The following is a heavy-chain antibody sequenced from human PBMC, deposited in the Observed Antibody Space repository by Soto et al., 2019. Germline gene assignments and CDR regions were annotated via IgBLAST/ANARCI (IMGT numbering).Heavy chain of an antibody. V-gene: IGHV3-9*01. J-gene: IGHJ3*02. Sequence: GGSLRLSCAASGFTFDDYAMHWVRQAPGKGLEWVSSISWNSGSIGNADFVKGRFTISRDNAKNSLYLQMNSLRAEDTAVYYCARDADILTGSDAFDIWGQGTMVTVSS. CDR1: GFTFDDYA. CDR2: ISWNSGSI. D-gene: IGHD3-9*01. CDR3: ARDADILTGSDAFDI.